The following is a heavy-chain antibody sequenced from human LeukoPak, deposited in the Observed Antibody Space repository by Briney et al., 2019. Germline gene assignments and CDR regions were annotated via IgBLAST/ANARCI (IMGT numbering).Heavy chain of an antibody. CDR1: GASISSSY. CDR3: ARDRNADYRYYYGMDV. CDR2: IYYSGTT. Sequence: SETLSLTCTVSGASISSSYWSWIRQPPGKGLEWIGYIYYSGTTKYNPSLRSRVTISIDTSKNQFSLKVNSVTAADTAVYYCARDRNADYRYYYGMDVWGQGITVTVSS. V-gene: IGHV4-59*01. J-gene: IGHJ6*02. D-gene: IGHD4-11*01.